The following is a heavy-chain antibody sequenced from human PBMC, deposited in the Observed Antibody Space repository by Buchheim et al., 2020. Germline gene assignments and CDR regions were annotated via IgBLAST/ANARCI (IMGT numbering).Heavy chain of an antibody. CDR3: TRDRGGSKTYYYYYGMDV. V-gene: IGHV4-39*07. Sequence: QLQLQESGPGLVKPSETLSLTCTVSGGSISSSSYYWGWIRQPPGKGLEWIGSIYYSGSTYYNPSLKSRVTISVDTSKNQFSLKLSSVTAADTAVYYCTRDRGGSKTYYYYYGMDVWGQGTTGTVSS. CDR1: GGSISSSSYY. J-gene: IGHJ6*02. D-gene: IGHD3-16*01. CDR2: IYYSGST.